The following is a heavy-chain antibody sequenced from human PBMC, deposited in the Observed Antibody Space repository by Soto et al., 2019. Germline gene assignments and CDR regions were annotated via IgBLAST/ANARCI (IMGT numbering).Heavy chain of an antibody. D-gene: IGHD6-13*01. J-gene: IGHJ5*02. CDR1: GGSFSGYY. Sequence: SETLSLTCAVYGGSFSGYYWSWIRQPPGKGLEWIGEINHSGSTNYNPSLKSRVTISVDTSKNQFSLKLSSVTAADTAVYYCARGWRLRSWYSYHYWFDTWGQGTLVTVSS. V-gene: IGHV4-34*01. CDR2: INHSGST. CDR3: ARGWRLRSWYSYHYWFDT.